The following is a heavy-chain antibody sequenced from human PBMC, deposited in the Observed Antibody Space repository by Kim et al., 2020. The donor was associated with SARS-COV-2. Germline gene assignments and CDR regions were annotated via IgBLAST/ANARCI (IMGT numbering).Heavy chain of an antibody. CDR3: ASVERYSYDNT. V-gene: IGHV3-53*01. Sequence: GGSLRLSCAASGFTVSSNYMSWVRQAPGKGLEWVSVIYSGGGTYYADSVKGRFTISRDNSKNTLYLQMSSLRAEDTAVYYCASVERYSYDNTWGQGTLVTVSS. D-gene: IGHD3-22*01. J-gene: IGHJ4*02. CDR1: GFTVSSNY. CDR2: IYSGGGT.